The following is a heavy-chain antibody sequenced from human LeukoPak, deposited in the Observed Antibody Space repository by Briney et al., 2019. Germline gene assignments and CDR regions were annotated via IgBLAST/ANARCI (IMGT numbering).Heavy chain of an antibody. CDR1: GGSISSSSYY. CDR3: ARVQFVLRYFDWIDY. Sequence: KTSETLSLTCTVVSGGSISSSSYYWSWIRQPPGKGLEWIGEINHSGSTNYNPSLKSRVTISVDTSKNQFSLKLSSVTAADTAVYYCARVQFVLRYFDWIDYWGQGTLVTVSS. CDR2: INHSGST. D-gene: IGHD3-9*01. V-gene: IGHV4-39*07. J-gene: IGHJ4*02.